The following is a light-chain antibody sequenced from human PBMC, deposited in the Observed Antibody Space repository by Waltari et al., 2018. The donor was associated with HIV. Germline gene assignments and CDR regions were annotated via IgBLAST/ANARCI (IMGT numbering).Light chain of an antibody. CDR3: QQYDSLFT. Sequence: DIQMTQSPSSLSASVGDRVSITCQASQDIRYYLNWYQQKPGKAPKRLIYDASSLGRGVPSRFSGGGSGTHFTLTISSLQPEDIAAYYCQQYDSLFTFGPGTKVDI. J-gene: IGKJ3*01. V-gene: IGKV1-33*01. CDR1: QDIRYY. CDR2: DAS.